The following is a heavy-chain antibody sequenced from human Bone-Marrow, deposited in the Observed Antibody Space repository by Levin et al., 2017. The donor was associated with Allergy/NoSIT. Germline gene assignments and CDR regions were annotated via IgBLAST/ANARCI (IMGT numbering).Heavy chain of an antibody. CDR1: GFRFSDYD. Sequence: QRGESLKISCATSGFRFSDYDMHWVRQTPGKGPEWLGYIAKDETTIYYSDSVRGRFTLSRDNSKGTVDLQMNSLRTEDSALYYCARDFRWLVDHWGQGTAVTVSS. J-gene: IGHJ4*02. CDR2: IAKDETTI. CDR3: ARDFRWLVDH. D-gene: IGHD5-24*01. V-gene: IGHV3-30*02.